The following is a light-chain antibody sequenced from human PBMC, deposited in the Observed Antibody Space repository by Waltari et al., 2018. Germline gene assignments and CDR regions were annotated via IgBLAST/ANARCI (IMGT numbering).Light chain of an antibody. CDR2: DTS. J-gene: IGKJ3*01. CDR1: QAIFDS. Sequence: DIQMTQSPSSLSASVGDRVTITCRASQAIFDSLAWYQQKPGKAPKLLLYDTSILASGVPSRFSGSVSGTDYTLAINNLQTEDVATYFYQQYSGSLPTTFGPGTRLALK. V-gene: IGKV1-NL1*01. CDR3: QQYSGSLPTT.